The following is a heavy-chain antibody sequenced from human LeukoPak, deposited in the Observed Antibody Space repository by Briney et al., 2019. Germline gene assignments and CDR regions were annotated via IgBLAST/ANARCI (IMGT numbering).Heavy chain of an antibody. CDR1: GFTFSSYS. Sequence: GGSLRLSCAASGFTFSSYSMNWVRQAPGKGLEWVSSISSSSSYIYYADSVKGRFTISRDNAKNSLYLQSNSLRAEDTAVYYCARDTPETGFDYWGQGTLVTVSS. V-gene: IGHV3-21*01. CDR2: ISSSSSYI. CDR3: ARDTPETGFDY. D-gene: IGHD5-24*01. J-gene: IGHJ4*02.